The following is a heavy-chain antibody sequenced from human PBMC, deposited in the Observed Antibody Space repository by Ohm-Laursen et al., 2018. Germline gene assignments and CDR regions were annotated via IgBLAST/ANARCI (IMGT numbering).Heavy chain of an antibody. J-gene: IGHJ4*02. CDR3: ARGHPFDY. Sequence: GTLSLTCAVSGGSFSSADYYWSWIRHHPGKGLEWIGYIYYSGSTNYNPSLKSRVTISVDTSKNQFSLRLSSVTAADTAVYYCARGHPFDYWGQGTLVTVSS. V-gene: IGHV4-61*08. CDR2: IYYSGST. CDR1: GGSFSSADYY.